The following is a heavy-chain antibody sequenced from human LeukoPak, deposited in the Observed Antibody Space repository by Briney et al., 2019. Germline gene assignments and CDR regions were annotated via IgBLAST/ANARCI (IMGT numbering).Heavy chain of an antibody. J-gene: IGHJ4*02. CDR3: ARLGELSSFDY. CDR1: GFTFSSYW. Sequence: GGSLRLSCAASGFTFSSYWMHWVRQAPGKGLVWVSRINSDGSSTSYADSVKGRFTISRDNAKNSLYLQMNSLRAEDTAVYYCARLGELSSFDYWGQGTLVTVSS. D-gene: IGHD3-16*02. V-gene: IGHV3-74*01. CDR2: INSDGSST.